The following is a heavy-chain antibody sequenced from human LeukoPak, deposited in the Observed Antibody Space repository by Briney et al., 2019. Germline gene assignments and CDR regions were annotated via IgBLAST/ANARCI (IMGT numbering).Heavy chain of an antibody. CDR1: GFNFDDYG. CDR3: VKDPRRNNARADISYLDY. V-gene: IGHV3-9*01. D-gene: IGHD2-15*01. CDR2: ISWNSVGT. Sequence: GGSLRLSCEASGFNFDDYGMHWVRQVPGKGLEWVSGISWNSVGTGYGESVKGRFTISRDNAKNSVYLQMNSLREEDTALYYCVKDPRRNNARADISYLDYWGQGTLVTVSS. J-gene: IGHJ4*02.